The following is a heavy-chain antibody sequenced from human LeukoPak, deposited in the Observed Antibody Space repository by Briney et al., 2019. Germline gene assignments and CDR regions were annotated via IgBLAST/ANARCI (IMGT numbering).Heavy chain of an antibody. D-gene: IGHD6-13*01. CDR1: GGTFSSYA. CDR2: IIPILGIA. J-gene: IGHJ4*02. Sequence: SAKVSCKASGGTFSSYAISWVRQAPGQGLEWMGRIIPILGIANYAQKFQGRVTITADKSTSTAYMELSSLRPEDTAVYYCARIPPGIAAADYWGQGTLVTVSS. V-gene: IGHV1-69*04. CDR3: ARIPPGIAAADY.